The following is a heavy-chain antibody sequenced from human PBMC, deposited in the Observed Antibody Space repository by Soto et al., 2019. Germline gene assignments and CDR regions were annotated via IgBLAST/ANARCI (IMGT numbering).Heavy chain of an antibody. CDR3: AKDSYTTMVRGVISDY. V-gene: IGHV3-9*01. Sequence: EVHLVESGGGLVQPGRSLRLSCAASGFTFDDYAMHWVRQAPGKGLEWVSGISWNSGSIGYADSVKGRFTISRDNAKNSLYLQMNSLRAEDTALYYCAKDSYTTMVRGVISDYWGQGTLVTVSS. D-gene: IGHD3-10*01. CDR2: ISWNSGSI. CDR1: GFTFDDYA. J-gene: IGHJ4*02.